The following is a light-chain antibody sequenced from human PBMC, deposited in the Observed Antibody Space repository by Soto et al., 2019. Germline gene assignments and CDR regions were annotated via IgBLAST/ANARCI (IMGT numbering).Light chain of an antibody. V-gene: IGKV3-20*01. CDR1: QSVSSSY. CDR2: GAS. CDR3: QQYGSSYT. Sequence: DIVLTQSPGTLSLSPGERASLSCRASQSVSSSYLAWYQQKPGQAPRLLIYGASSRAIGIPDRFSGSGSGTDFTLTISRLEPEDFAVYYCQQYGSSYTFGQGTKLEIK. J-gene: IGKJ2*01.